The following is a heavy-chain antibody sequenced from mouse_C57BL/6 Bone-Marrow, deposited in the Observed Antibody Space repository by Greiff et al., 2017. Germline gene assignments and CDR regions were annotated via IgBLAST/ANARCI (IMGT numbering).Heavy chain of an antibody. CDR3: ARLLRAMDY. CDR1: GYTFTSYW. V-gene: IGHV1-64*01. CDR2: IHPNSGST. J-gene: IGHJ4*01. D-gene: IGHD1-1*01. Sequence: VQLQQPGAELVKPGASVKLSCKASGYTFTSYWLHWVKQRPGQGLEWIGMIHPNSGSTNYNEKFKSKATLTVDKSSSTAYMQLSSLTSENSADYCCARLLRAMDYWGQGTSVTGSA.